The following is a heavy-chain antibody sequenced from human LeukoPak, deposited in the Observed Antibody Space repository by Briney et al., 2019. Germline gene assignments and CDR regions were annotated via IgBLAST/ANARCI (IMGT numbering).Heavy chain of an antibody. V-gene: IGHV1-69*04. CDR1: GDTFSSYT. D-gene: IGHD2-2*03. CDR2: IIPILGIA. CDR3: GRDSISGYCSSTSCYDLGY. Sequence: SVKVSCKASGDTFSSYTISWVRQAPGQGLEWMGRIIPILGIANYAQKFQGRVTITADKSTSTAYKELSSLRSEDTAVYYCGRDSISGYCSSTSCYDLGYWGQGTLVTVSS. J-gene: IGHJ4*02.